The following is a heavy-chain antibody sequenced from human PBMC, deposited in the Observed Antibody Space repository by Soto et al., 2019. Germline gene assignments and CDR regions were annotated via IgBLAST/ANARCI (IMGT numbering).Heavy chain of an antibody. V-gene: IGHV1-69*01. J-gene: IGHJ5*02. D-gene: IGHD3-22*01. CDR1: GGTFNNYG. CDR2: VIPLFGAA. CDR3: AREQHDPYDASGYSFNWFDP. Sequence: QVQLVQSGAEVKKPGSSVKVSCKASGGTFNNYGINWVRQAPGQGLEWMGGVIPLFGAANYAQKFQGRVTITADASTSVVCMQLSSLRSEDTAVYYCAREQHDPYDASGYSFNWFDPWGQGTLVTVSS.